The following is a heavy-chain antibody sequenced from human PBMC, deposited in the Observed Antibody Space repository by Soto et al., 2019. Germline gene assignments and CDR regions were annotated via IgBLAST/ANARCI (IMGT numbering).Heavy chain of an antibody. D-gene: IGHD3-10*01. CDR1: GGSISSGGYS. CDR2: IYHSGST. J-gene: IGHJ5*02. V-gene: IGHV4-30-2*02. CDR3: ARPLFGRGNWFDP. Sequence: SETLSLTCAVSGGSISSGGYSWSWIRQPPGKGLEWIGYIYHSGSTYYNPSLKSRVTISVDRSKNQFSLKLSSVTAADTAVYYCARPLFGRGNWFDPWGQGTLVTVSS.